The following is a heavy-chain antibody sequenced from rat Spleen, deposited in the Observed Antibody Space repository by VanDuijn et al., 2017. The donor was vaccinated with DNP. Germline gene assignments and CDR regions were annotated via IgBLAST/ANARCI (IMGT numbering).Heavy chain of an antibody. D-gene: IGHD1-1*01. CDR1: GFSLTTYG. J-gene: IGHJ2*01. V-gene: IGHV2S8*01. CDR3: TRDDSGPYY. CDR2: ISSGGST. Sequence: QVQLKESGPGLVQPSQTLSLTCTVSGFSLTTYGFSWIRQPPGKGLEWIAAISSGGSTYYNSALKSRLSISRDTSKSQVFLKMNSLQTEDTAIYFCTRDDSGPYYWGQGVMVTVSS.